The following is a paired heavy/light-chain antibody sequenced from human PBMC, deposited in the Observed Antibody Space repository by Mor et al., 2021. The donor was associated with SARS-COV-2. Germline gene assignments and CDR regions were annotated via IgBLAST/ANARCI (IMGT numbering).Light chain of an antibody. V-gene: IGKV1-8*01. J-gene: IGKJ4*01. CDR3: QQYYSYPPLT. CDR1: QGISSY. Sequence: AIRMTQSPSSFSASTGDRVTITCRASQGISSYLAWYQQKPGKAPKLLIYAASTLQSGVPSRFSGSGSGTDFTLTISCLQSEDFATYYCQQYYSYPPLTFGGGTKVEIK. CDR2: AAS.
Heavy chain of an antibody. CDR2: INRSGRT. Sequence: QVQLQQWGAGLVKPSETLSLTCGVYGGSPTTYYWTWIRQPPEKGLEWIGEINRSGRTNYNPSLKSRVTISLDTSKKQFSLNLTSVTAADTAVYYCARGHGQWLARKGNWFDPWGQGTLVTVSS. CDR1: GGSPTTYY. D-gene: IGHD6-19*01. CDR3: ARGHGQWLARKGNWFDP. J-gene: IGHJ5*02. V-gene: IGHV4-34*01.